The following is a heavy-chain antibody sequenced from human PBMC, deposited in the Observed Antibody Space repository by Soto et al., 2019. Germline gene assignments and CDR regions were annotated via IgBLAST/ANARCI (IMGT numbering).Heavy chain of an antibody. Sequence: ESLKISCKGSGYSFTSYWISWVRQMPGKGLEWMGRIDPSDSYTNYSPSFQGHVTISADKSISTAYLQWSSLKASDTAMYYCARLRTTVVTPLGYYFDYWGQGTLVTVSS. CDR3: ARLRTTVVTPLGYYFDY. D-gene: IGHD4-17*01. CDR1: GYSFTSYW. CDR2: IDPSDSYT. J-gene: IGHJ4*02. V-gene: IGHV5-10-1*01.